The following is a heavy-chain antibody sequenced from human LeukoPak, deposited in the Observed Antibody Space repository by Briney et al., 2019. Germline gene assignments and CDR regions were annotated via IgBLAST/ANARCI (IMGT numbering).Heavy chain of an antibody. CDR1: GASISPDY. D-gene: IGHD1-26*01. V-gene: IGHV4-59*01. Sequence: PSETLSLTCTVSGASISPDYWSWIRQPPGKGLEFIGYVYYTGGTNYNPSLTSRVTISVDTSKNQFSLKLISVTAADTAVYRCARLAKVESRSLAHYFDSWGQGALVTVSS. CDR3: ARLAKVESRSLAHYFDS. J-gene: IGHJ4*02. CDR2: VYYTGGT.